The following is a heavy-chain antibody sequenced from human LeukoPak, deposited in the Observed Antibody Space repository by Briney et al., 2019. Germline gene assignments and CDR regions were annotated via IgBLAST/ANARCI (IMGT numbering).Heavy chain of an antibody. CDR2: INPNSGGT. CDR1: GYTFTGYY. CDR3: ARDIEYSSSFDY. D-gene: IGHD6-6*01. J-gene: IGHJ4*02. Sequence: GASVKVSCKASGYTFTGYYMHWVRQAPGQGLEWMGRINPNSGGTNYAQKFQGRVTMTRDTSISTAYMELSRLRSDGTAVYYCARDIEYSSSFDYWGQGTLVTVSS. V-gene: IGHV1-2*06.